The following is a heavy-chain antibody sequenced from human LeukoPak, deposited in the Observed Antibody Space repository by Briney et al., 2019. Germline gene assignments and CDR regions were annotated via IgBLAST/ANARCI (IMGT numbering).Heavy chain of an antibody. V-gene: IGHV3-74*01. D-gene: IGHD6-6*01. CDR3: ARESGSSRFFDY. J-gene: IGHJ4*02. CDR1: GFTFSSHW. Sequence: QPGGSLRLSCAASGFTFSSHWMHWVRQAPGEGLVWVSRVYNDGSTTNYADSVKGRFTISRDNAKNTLYLQMNSLRAEDMAVYYCARESGSSRFFDYWGQGTLVTVSS. CDR2: VYNDGSTT.